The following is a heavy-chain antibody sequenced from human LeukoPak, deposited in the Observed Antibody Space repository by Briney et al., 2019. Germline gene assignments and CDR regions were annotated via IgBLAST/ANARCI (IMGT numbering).Heavy chain of an antibody. CDR2: IYWNDDK. J-gene: IGHJ5*02. CDR3: AHRYAVFQWRALYNWFDP. V-gene: IGHV2-5*01. Sequence: SGPTLVNPTQTPTLTCTFSGFSLSTSGVGVGWIRQPPGKALEWLALIYWNDDKRYSPSLKSRLTITKDTSKNQVVLTMTNMDPVDTATYYCAHRYAVFQWRALYNWFDPWGQGTLVTVSS. CDR1: GFSLSTSGVG. D-gene: IGHD2-8*01.